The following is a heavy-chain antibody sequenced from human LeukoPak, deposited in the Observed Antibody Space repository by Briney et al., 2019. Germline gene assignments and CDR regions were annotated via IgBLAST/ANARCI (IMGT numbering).Heavy chain of an antibody. CDR1: GYTFTTSW. Sequence: GESLKISCEVSGYTFTTSWIGWVRQMPGKGLEWIGIIYPGDSDTRYSPSLQGQVTISADKSINTAYLQWSSLKASDTAMYYCARPHTLDRTTKYYFDYWGQGTLVTVSS. CDR2: IYPGDSDT. V-gene: IGHV5-51*01. D-gene: IGHD1-26*01. J-gene: IGHJ4*02. CDR3: ARPHTLDRTTKYYFDY.